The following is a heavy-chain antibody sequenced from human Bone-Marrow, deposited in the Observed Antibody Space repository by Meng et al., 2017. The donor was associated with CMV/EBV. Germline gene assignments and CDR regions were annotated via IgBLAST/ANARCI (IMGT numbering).Heavy chain of an antibody. V-gene: IGHV3-23*01. Sequence: GESLKISCAASGFTFRSFAMSWVRQAPGKGPQWISAVSSDAGATYYADSVKGRFTVSRDNSKNALYLQMESLRAEDTAIYYCAKESPYKVGKTELLYYFDYWGQGTLVTVSS. CDR1: GFTFRSFA. CDR2: VSSDAGAT. CDR3: AKESPYKVGKTELLYYFDY. J-gene: IGHJ4*02. D-gene: IGHD1-26*01.